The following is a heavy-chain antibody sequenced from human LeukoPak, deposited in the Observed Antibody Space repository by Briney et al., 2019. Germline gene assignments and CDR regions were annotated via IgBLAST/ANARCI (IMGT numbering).Heavy chain of an antibody. Sequence: PSETLSLTCTVSGGSIMSSSYYWGWIRRPPGKGREWIGSMYYSRSTYYKPSLKSRVTMSADTSKNQFSLKLSSVTAADTAVYYCARLVPPFSGWFDPWGQGTLVTVSS. CDR1: GGSIMSSSYY. J-gene: IGHJ5*02. D-gene: IGHD2-2*01. V-gene: IGHV4-39*01. CDR3: ARLVPPFSGWFDP. CDR2: MYYSRST.